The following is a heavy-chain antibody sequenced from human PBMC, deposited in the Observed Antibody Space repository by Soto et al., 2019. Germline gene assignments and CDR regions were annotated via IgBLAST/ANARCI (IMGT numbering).Heavy chain of an antibody. J-gene: IGHJ6*03. CDR2: INHSGTA. Sequence: SETLSLTCAFYGGSLSGYYWIWVRQSTGKGLEWIGEINHSGTANYNPSLKTRVTISADTSKHQFSLRLTSVTAADSAVYYCASYHFLDLWTGSRHYMDVWGRGTPVTVSS. V-gene: IGHV4-34*01. CDR3: ASYHFLDLWTGSRHYMDV. D-gene: IGHD3-9*01. CDR1: GGSLSGYY.